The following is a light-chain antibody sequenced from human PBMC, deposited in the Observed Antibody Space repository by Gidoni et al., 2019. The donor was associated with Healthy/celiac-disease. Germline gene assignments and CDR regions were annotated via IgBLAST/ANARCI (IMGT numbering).Light chain of an antibody. Sequence: ELVLTPSRRTLSVSPGERATLFCSASPSISSSYLAWYQQKPGQAPRLLIYGASSRATGIPDRFSGSGSGTDFTLTISRLEPEDFAVYYCQQYGSSPITFGQGTRLEIK. J-gene: IGKJ5*01. CDR2: GAS. CDR3: QQYGSSPIT. CDR1: PSISSSY. V-gene: IGKV3-20*01.